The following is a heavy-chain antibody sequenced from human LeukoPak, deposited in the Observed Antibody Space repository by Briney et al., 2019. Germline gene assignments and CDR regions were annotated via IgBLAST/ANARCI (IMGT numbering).Heavy chain of an antibody. D-gene: IGHD3-22*01. V-gene: IGHV4-34*01. J-gene: IGHJ4*02. CDR2: INHSGST. Sequence: PSETLSLTCAVYGGSFSGYYWSWIRQPPGKGLEWIGEINHSGSTNYNPSLKSRVTISVDTSKNQFSLKLSSVTAADTAVYYCARDEYYYDSSGSFDYWGQGTLVTVPS. CDR1: GGSFSGYY. CDR3: ARDEYYYDSSGSFDY.